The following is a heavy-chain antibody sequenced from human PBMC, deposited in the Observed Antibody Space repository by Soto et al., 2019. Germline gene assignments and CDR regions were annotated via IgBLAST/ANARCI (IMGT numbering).Heavy chain of an antibody. CDR3: ATGLIAAAGRLC. D-gene: IGHD6-25*01. J-gene: IGHJ4*02. Sequence: ASVKVSCKASGYTFSDYYMFWVRQAPGQGLEWMGWINPNSGGTNYAQKFQGRVTLTRDTSISTAYMELNRLRSDDTAVYYCATGLIAAAGRLCWRQGTLVTVSS. V-gene: IGHV1-2*02. CDR1: GYTFSDYY. CDR2: INPNSGGT.